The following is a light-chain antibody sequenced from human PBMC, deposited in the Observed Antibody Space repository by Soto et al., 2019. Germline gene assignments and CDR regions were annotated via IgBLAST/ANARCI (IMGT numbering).Light chain of an antibody. CDR2: GAS. J-gene: IGKJ2*01. CDR1: QSVSSN. V-gene: IGKV3-15*01. CDR3: QQYNNWPPYT. Sequence: EIVMTQSPATLSVSPGERATLSCRASQSVSSNLAWYQQKPGQAPRLLIYGASTQDTGIPARFSGSGSGKEFTLTISSRQSEDFALYYYQQYNNWPPYTFGQGTKLEIK.